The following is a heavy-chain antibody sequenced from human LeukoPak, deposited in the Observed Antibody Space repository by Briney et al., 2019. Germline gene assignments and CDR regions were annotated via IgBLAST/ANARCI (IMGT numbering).Heavy chain of an antibody. CDR3: TRLGGGDAFDI. Sequence: GGSLRLSCGASGLSFSGSALHWVRQAPGKGLEWVGRIRSKANGYTTAYGASMKGRFTISRDDSKRTAYVQMNSLKIEDTAVYYCTRLGGGDAFDIWGPGTMVTVSS. CDR2: IRSKANGYTT. CDR1: GLSFSGSA. J-gene: IGHJ3*02. V-gene: IGHV3-73*01.